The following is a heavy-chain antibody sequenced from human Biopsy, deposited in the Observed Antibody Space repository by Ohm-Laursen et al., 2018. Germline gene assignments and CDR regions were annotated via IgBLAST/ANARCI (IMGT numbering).Heavy chain of an antibody. CDR1: GGTFSNYG. V-gene: IGHV1-69*06. D-gene: IGHD3-9*01. CDR3: ATKLTGYFHH. CDR2: NIPILGTG. J-gene: IGHJ1*01. Sequence: SVKVSCKTPGGTFSNYGVNWVRQAPGQGLEWLGGNIPILGTGNYAQKFQDRVTVAADTSTSTATMELSSLRSDDTAVYYCATKLTGYFHHWGQGTLVIVSS.